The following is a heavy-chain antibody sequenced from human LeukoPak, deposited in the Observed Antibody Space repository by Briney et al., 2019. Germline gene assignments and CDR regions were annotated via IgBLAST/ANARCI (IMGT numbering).Heavy chain of an antibody. D-gene: IGHD5-18*01. CDR1: GYSFTSNV. CDR2: IIPIFGTA. J-gene: IGHJ3*02. V-gene: IGHV1-69*06. CDR3: ARVVDTAMVMDAFDI. Sequence: EASVKVSCKASGYSFTSNVISWVRQAPGQGLEWMGGIIPIFGTANYAQKFQGRVTITADKSTSTAYMELSSLRSEDTAVYYCARVVDTAMVMDAFDIWGQGAMVTVSS.